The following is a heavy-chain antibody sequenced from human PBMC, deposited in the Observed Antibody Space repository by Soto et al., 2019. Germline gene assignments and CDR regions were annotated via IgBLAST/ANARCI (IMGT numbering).Heavy chain of an antibody. D-gene: IGHD3-3*01. CDR2: INPSGGST. Sequence: ASVKVSCKASGYTFTSYYMHWVRQAPGQGPEWMGIINPSGGSTSYAQKFQGRVTMTRDTSTSTVYMELSSLRSEDTAVYYCARAVNHYEFWGGYPVGFDPWGRGTLDTVSS. J-gene: IGHJ5*02. CDR1: GYTFTSYY. V-gene: IGHV1-46*01. CDR3: ARAVNHYEFWGGYPVGFDP.